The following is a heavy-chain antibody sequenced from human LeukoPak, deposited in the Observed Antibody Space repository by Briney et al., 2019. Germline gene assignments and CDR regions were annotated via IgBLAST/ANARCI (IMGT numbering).Heavy chain of an antibody. J-gene: IGHJ4*02. V-gene: IGHV3-15*01. Sequence: GGSLRLSCAGSGFTVSNAWVSWVRQAPGKGLEWVGRINSKIDGGTTEYAAPVKGRFTISRDDSKNTLYLQMNSLRAEDTAVYYCAKALYYYGSGSFDCWGQGTLVTVSS. CDR1: GFTVSNAW. CDR2: INSKIDGGTT. D-gene: IGHD3-10*01. CDR3: AKALYYYGSGSFDC.